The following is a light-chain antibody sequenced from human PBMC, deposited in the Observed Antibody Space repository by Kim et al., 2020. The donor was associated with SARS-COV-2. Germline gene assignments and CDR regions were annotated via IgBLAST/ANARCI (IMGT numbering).Light chain of an antibody. V-gene: IGKV3-11*01. CDR1: QSVSTY. CDR3: QQRSKWPLT. J-gene: IGKJ4*01. Sequence: WSPGERATRSCRASQSVSTYLAWYQQKPGQAPRLLIYDASNRATGIPARFSGSGSGTDFTLTISSLEPEDSAVYYCQQRSKWPLTFGGGTKVDIK. CDR2: DAS.